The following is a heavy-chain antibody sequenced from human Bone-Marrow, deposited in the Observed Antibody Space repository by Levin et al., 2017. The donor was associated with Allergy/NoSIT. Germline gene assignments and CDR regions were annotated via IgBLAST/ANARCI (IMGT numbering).Heavy chain of an antibody. V-gene: IGHV4-59*01. Sequence: PSETLSLTCTVSGGSISSYYWSWIRQPPGKGLEWIGYIYYSGSTNYNPSLKSRVTISVDTSKNQFSLKLSSVTAADTAVYYCARNRGYSYGPIDYWGQGTLVTVSS. CDR3: ARNRGYSYGPIDY. J-gene: IGHJ4*02. CDR2: IYYSGST. D-gene: IGHD5-18*01. CDR1: GGSISSYY.